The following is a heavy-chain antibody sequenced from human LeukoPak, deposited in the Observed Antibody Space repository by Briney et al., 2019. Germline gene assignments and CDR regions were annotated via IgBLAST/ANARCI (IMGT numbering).Heavy chain of an antibody. Sequence: PSETLSLTCSVFGHSISSNYYWAWIRQPPGKGLEWIGSIYHSGSTFYNPSLRSRVTLSVDTSENHFSLKVKSVSATDTAVYYCARHDYYHFWSTLNWFDPWGKGTLVTVSS. J-gene: IGHJ5*02. V-gene: IGHV4-38-2*01. CDR1: GHSISSNYY. CDR2: IYHSGST. D-gene: IGHD3-3*01. CDR3: ARHDYYHFWSTLNWFDP.